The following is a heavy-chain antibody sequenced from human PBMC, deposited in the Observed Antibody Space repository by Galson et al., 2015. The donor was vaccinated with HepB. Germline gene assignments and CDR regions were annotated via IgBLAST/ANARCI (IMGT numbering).Heavy chain of an antibody. CDR3: ARHLAVYYDSSGYLFDY. D-gene: IGHD3-22*01. CDR1: GCTFSSYA. V-gene: IGHV1-69*04. J-gene: IGHJ4*02. Sequence: SVKVSCKASGCTFSSYAISWVRQAPGQGLEWMGRIIPILGIANYAQKVQGRVTITADKSTSTTYMEMSSLRSEDTAVYYCARHLAVYYDSSGYLFDYWGQGTLVTVSS. CDR2: IIPILGIA.